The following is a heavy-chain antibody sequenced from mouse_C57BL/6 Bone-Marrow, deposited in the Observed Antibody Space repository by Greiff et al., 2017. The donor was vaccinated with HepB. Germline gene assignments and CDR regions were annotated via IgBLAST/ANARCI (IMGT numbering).Heavy chain of an antibody. CDR3: ARYHYYGSSYGWYFDV. J-gene: IGHJ1*03. Sequence: EVQLVESGPGMVKPSQSLSLTCTVTGYSITSGYDWHWIRHFPGNKLEWMGYISYSGSTNYNPSLKSRISITHDTSKNHFFLKLNSVTTEDTATYYCARYHYYGSSYGWYFDVWGTGTTVTVSS. CDR2: ISYSGST. D-gene: IGHD1-1*01. CDR1: GYSITSGYD. V-gene: IGHV3-1*01.